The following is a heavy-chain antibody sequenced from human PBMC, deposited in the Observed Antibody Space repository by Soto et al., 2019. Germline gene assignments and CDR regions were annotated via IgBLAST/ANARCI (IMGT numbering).Heavy chain of an antibody. D-gene: IGHD3-22*01. V-gene: IGHV1-69*01. J-gene: IGHJ6*02. CDR3: ARGVGYYDSSGYYYYYYGMDV. CDR1: GGTFSSYA. Sequence: QVQLVQSGAEVKKPGSSVKVSCKASGGTFSSYAISWVRQAPGQGLEWMGGIIPIFGTANYEQKFQGRVTITADESTSTAYMELSSLRSEDTAVYYCARGVGYYDSSGYYYYYYGMDVWGQGTTVTVSS. CDR2: IIPIFGTA.